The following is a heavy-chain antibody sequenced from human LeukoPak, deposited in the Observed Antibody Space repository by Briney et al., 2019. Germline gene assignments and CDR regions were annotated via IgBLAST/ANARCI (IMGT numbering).Heavy chain of an antibody. CDR1: GFTFSSYE. D-gene: IGHD3-10*02. CDR2: ISSSCNTI. Sequence: GGSLRLSCAASGFTFSSYEMNWVRQAPGKGLEGVSYISSSCNTIYYADSVKGRFTIYRDNAKNSLYLQMNRLRDEDTAVYYCAELGITMIGGVWGKGTTVTIPS. CDR3: AELGITMIGGV. V-gene: IGHV3-48*03. J-gene: IGHJ6*04.